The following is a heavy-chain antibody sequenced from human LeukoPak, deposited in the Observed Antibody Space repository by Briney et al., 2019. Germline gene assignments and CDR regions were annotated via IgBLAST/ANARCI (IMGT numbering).Heavy chain of an antibody. CDR3: AKAKGTSSGYDFFFDY. V-gene: IGHV3-30*18. Sequence: PGGSLRLSCAASALTLSRYRMRWVRQAPGKGLEWVAVMSFDDGSNIYYADTVKGRFTISRDNSKNTLYLQMNSLRGEDTAVYYCAKAKGTSSGYDFFFDYWGQGTLVTVSS. J-gene: IGHJ4*02. CDR2: MSFDDGSNI. CDR1: ALTLSRYR. D-gene: IGHD5-12*01.